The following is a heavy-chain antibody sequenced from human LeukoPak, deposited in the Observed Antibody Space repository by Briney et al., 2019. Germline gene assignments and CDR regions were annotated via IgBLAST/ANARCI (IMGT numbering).Heavy chain of an antibody. CDR3: AREAARDRYSDY. CDR1: GGSISSGDYY. V-gene: IGHV4-30-4*08. Sequence: SETLSLTCTVSGGSISSGDYYWSWIRQPPGKGLEWIGYIYYSGSTYYNPSLKSRVTISVDTSKNQFSLKLSSVTAADTAVYYCAREAARDRYSDYWGQGNLVTVSP. CDR2: IYYSGST. D-gene: IGHD2-15*01. J-gene: IGHJ4*02.